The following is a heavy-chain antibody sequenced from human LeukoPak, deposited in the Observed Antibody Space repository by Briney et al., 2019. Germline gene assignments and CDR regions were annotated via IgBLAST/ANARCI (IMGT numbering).Heavy chain of an antibody. V-gene: IGHV4-59*01. Sequence: PSETLSLTCTVSGGSISGYYWSWIWQPPGKGLEWIGYIYSSGNTSYNPSLKSRLTISVDTSKNQFSLKLSSVTAADTAVCYCARLDVWGQGTTVTVSS. CDR3: ARLDV. J-gene: IGHJ6*02. CDR2: IYSSGNT. CDR1: GGSISGYY.